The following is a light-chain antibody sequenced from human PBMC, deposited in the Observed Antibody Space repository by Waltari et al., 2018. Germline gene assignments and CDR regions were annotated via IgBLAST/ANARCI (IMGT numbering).Light chain of an antibody. CDR1: QSVTTD. J-gene: IGKJ4*01. CDR3: QQRSEWPLT. V-gene: IGKV3-11*01. CDR2: GAS. Sequence: IVLTQSPATLSLSPGERAILSCRASQSVTTDLGWYQQKPGQAPRLLIYGASSRAAGIPDRFSGSGSGTDFSLTISSLEPEDFAVYYCQQRSEWPLTFGRGTKVEIK.